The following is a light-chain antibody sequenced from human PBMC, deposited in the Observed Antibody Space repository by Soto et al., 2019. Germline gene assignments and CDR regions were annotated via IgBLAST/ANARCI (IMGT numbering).Light chain of an antibody. J-gene: IGKJ3*01. Sequence: DIVLTQSPATLSLSPGERATLSCRASQSVSRDFAWYQQKPGQAPRLLIYDASNRATGIPARFSGSGSGTDFTLTISSLRPEDFAVYYCQHRHNFGPGTKVDF. CDR1: QSVSRD. CDR2: DAS. CDR3: QHRHN. V-gene: IGKV3-11*01.